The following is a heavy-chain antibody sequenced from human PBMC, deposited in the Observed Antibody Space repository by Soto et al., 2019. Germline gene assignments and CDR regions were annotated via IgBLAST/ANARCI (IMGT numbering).Heavy chain of an antibody. D-gene: IGHD2-2*01. V-gene: IGHV3-64*01. Sequence: EVQLVESGGGLVQPGGSLRLSCAASGFTFSSYAMHWVRQAPGKGLEYVSAISSNGGSTYYANSVKGRFTISRDNSQNTLYLQMGSLRAEDMAVYYCARDSGYCSSTSCPFDYWGQGTLVTVSS. J-gene: IGHJ4*02. CDR2: ISSNGGST. CDR1: GFTFSSYA. CDR3: ARDSGYCSSTSCPFDY.